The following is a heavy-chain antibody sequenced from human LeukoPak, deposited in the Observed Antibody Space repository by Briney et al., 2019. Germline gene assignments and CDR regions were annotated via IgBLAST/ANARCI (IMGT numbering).Heavy chain of an antibody. J-gene: IGHJ4*02. CDR1: GFTFSSYA. Sequence: GGSLRLSCAASGFTFSSYAMSWVRQAPGKGLEWVSAMSGSGSSTYYADSVKGRFTISRDNSKNTLYLQMNSLRAEDTAVYHCARDHPRVAAAGTTFSYYFDYWGQGTLVTVSS. D-gene: IGHD6-13*01. V-gene: IGHV3-23*01. CDR2: MSGSGSST. CDR3: ARDHPRVAAAGTTFSYYFDY.